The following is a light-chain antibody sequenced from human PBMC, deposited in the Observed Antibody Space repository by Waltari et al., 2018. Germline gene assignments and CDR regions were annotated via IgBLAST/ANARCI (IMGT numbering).Light chain of an antibody. CDR1: SSDVGGYNY. CDR3: ISYTSSSTWV. Sequence: QSALTQPASVSGSPGQSITISCTGTSSDVGGYNYVSWYQQHPGKAPKLIIYDVSNRPSGVSNRFSGYRSGNTASLTISVLQTEDEADYYCISYTSSSTWVFGGGTKLTVL. J-gene: IGLJ3*02. CDR2: DVS. V-gene: IGLV2-14*03.